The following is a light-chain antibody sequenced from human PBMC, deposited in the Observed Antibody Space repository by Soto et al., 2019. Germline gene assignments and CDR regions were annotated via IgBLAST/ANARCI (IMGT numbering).Light chain of an antibody. CDR2: WAS. J-gene: IGKJ1*01. Sequence: DIVMTQSPDSLAVSLGERATINCKSSQSVLYSSNNENYLAWYQQKPGQPPKLLIYWASTRESGVPDRFSGSGSGTEFTLTISRLQAADVAVYYCQQYYSTPLTFGQGTKVEIK. CDR1: QSVLYSSNNENY. V-gene: IGKV4-1*01. CDR3: QQYYSTPLT.